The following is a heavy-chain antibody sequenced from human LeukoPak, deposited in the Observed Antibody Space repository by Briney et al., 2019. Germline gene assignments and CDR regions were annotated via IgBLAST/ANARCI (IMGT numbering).Heavy chain of an antibody. J-gene: IGHJ6*03. CDR3: ARQITREGRPWPNYYYYMDV. Sequence: SETLSLTCTVSGGSLSSGSYYWSWIRQPPGKGLEWIGYIYYSGSTNYNPSLKSRVTIPVDTSKNQFSLKLSSVTAADTAVYYCARQITREGRPWPNYYYYMDVWGKGTTVTVSS. CDR2: IYYSGST. D-gene: IGHD5-24*01. CDR1: GGSLSSGSYY. V-gene: IGHV4-61*01.